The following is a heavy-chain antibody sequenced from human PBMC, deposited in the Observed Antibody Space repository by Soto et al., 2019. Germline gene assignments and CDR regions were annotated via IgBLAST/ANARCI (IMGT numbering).Heavy chain of an antibody. D-gene: IGHD6-19*01. J-gene: IGHJ3*02. V-gene: IGHV3-30-3*01. CDR3: AREQYSSGWYGGAFDI. Sequence: QVQLVESGGGVVQPGRSLRLSCAASGFTFSSYAMHWVRQAPGKGLEWVAVISSDGSNKYYADSVKGRFTISRDNSKNTLYLQMNSLRAEDTAVYYCAREQYSSGWYGGAFDIWGQGTMVTLSS. CDR1: GFTFSSYA. CDR2: ISSDGSNK.